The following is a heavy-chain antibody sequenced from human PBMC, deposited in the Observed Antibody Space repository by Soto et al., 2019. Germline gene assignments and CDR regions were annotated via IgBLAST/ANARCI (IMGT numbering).Heavy chain of an antibody. J-gene: IGHJ3*02. Sequence: GGSLRLSCAASGFTFSNAWMNWVRQAPGKGLEWVGRIKSKTDGGTTDYAAPVKGRFTISRDDSKNTLYLQMNSLKTEDTAVYYCTTLTGETYYYGSGSYFLDGDPNAFDIWGQGTMVTVSS. CDR3: TTLTGETYYYGSGSYFLDGDPNAFDI. V-gene: IGHV3-15*07. CDR2: IKSKTDGGTT. CDR1: GFTFSNAW. D-gene: IGHD3-10*01.